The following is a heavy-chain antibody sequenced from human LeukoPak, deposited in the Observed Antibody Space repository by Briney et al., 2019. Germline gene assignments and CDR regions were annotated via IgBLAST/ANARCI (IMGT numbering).Heavy chain of an antibody. D-gene: IGHD3-9*01. J-gene: IGHJ5*01. V-gene: IGHV3-21*01. Sequence: GGSLRLSCAASGFTFSSYTMNWVRQVPGKGLEWVSSISSSSSFIFYAESLQSRFASSRDNAKNSLFLQMNSLRAEDTAVYYCARSFYDILTGDYIGDNWFDSWGQGTLVTVSS. CDR3: ARSFYDILTGDYIGDNWFDS. CDR2: ISSSSSFI. CDR1: GFTFSSYT.